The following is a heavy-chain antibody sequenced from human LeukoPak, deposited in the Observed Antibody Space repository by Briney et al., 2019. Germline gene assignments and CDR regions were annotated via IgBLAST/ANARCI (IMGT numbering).Heavy chain of an antibody. V-gene: IGHV1-18*01. J-gene: IGHJ6*03. Sequence: GASVKVSCKASGYTFTSYGISWVRQAPGQGLEWMGWISAYNGNTNYAQKFQGRVTMTEDSSTDTAYMELSSLRSEDTAVYYCAVGTTRVRAAAVFYYYYYMDVWGKGTTVTISS. D-gene: IGHD6-13*01. CDR2: ISAYNGNT. CDR3: AVGTTRVRAAAVFYYYYYMDV. CDR1: GYTFTSYG.